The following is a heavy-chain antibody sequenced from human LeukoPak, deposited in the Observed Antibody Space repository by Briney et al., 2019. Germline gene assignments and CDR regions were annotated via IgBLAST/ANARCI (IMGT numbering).Heavy chain of an antibody. CDR3: GKEGRGMGAATIDY. CDR1: GFTFSNYA. D-gene: IGHD1-26*01. CDR2: ISGSGGST. V-gene: IGHV3-23*01. Sequence: QPGGSLRLSCAASGFTFSNYAMSWVRQAPGKGLERVSGISGSGGSTYYADSVGRFSISRDNSKNTLYLQMTSLRAEDTAVYYCGKEGRGMGAATIDYWGQGTLVTVSS. J-gene: IGHJ4*02.